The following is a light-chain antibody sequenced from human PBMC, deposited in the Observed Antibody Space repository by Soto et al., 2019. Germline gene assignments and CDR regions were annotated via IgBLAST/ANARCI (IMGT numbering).Light chain of an antibody. V-gene: IGKV3-20*01. CDR3: QQYENSPFT. CDR2: RTS. Sequence: EIGLTQSPGTLSVSSGERATLSCRASQSVGTSYLVWYQQKPGQAPRLLMFRTSSMATGIPDRFSGSGSGTDLALTISRLEPEEFVVYYCQQYENSPFTFGHGTKLEIK. CDR1: QSVGTSY. J-gene: IGKJ2*01.